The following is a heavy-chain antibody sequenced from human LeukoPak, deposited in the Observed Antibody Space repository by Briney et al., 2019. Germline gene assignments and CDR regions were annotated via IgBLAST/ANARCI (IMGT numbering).Heavy chain of an antibody. Sequence: SETLSLTCAVYGGSFSGYYWSWIRQPPGKGLEWIGEINHSGSTNYNPSLKSRVTISVDTSKNQFSLKLSSVTAADTAVYYCARAAIAVAVQDAFDIWGQGTMVTVSS. D-gene: IGHD6-19*01. CDR2: INHSGST. CDR3: ARAAIAVAVQDAFDI. V-gene: IGHV4-34*01. CDR1: GGSFSGYY. J-gene: IGHJ3*02.